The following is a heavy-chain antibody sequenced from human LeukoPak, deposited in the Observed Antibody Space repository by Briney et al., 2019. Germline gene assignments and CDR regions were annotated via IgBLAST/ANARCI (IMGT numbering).Heavy chain of an antibody. Sequence: GGSLRLSCAASGFTVSSNYMSWVRQAPGKGLEWVAVISYDGSNEYYTDSVKGRFTISRDDSKNTLYLQMNSLRAEDTAVYYCAKPEQWLVPYYYYYYHMDVWGHGTTVTVSS. J-gene: IGHJ6*02. CDR2: ISYDGSNE. V-gene: IGHV3-30*18. CDR1: GFTVSSNY. CDR3: AKPEQWLVPYYYYYYHMDV. D-gene: IGHD6-19*01.